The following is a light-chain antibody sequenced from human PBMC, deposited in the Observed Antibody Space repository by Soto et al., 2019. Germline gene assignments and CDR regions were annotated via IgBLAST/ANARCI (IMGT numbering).Light chain of an antibody. V-gene: IGKV3-20*01. Sequence: EIVLTQSTGTLSLSPGERATLSCRASQSVSSSYLAWYQQKPGQAPRLLIYGASSRATGIPDRFSGSGSGIYFTLTISRLEPEDFAVYYCQQYDSAHPGKFGQETKVEIK. J-gene: IGKJ1*01. CDR1: QSVSSSY. CDR2: GAS. CDR3: QQYDSAHPGK.